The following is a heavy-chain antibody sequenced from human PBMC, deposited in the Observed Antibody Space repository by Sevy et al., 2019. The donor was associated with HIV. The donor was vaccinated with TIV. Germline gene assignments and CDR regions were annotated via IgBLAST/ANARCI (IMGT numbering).Heavy chain of an antibody. V-gene: IGHV3-30*04. J-gene: IGHJ4*02. D-gene: IGHD5-12*01. CDR2: ISYDGSNK. CDR1: GFTFSNYA. Sequence: GGSLRLSCAASGFTFSNYAMHWVRQAPGKGLEWVAVISYDGSNKYYGDPVKGRFTISRDNSKNTPYLQLTSLRAEDTAVYYCARVDEQRWLRLYYFDYWGQGTLVTVSS. CDR3: ARVDEQRWLRLYYFDY.